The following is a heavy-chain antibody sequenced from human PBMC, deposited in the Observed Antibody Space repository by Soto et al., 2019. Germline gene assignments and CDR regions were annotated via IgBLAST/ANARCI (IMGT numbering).Heavy chain of an antibody. J-gene: IGHJ1*01. CDR2: IKRKKESWAT. V-gene: IGHV3-15*07. Sequence: EVQVVESGGGLVKPGGSLRLSCAASGFNLADAWMNWVRXXXXXXXXXVGRIKRKKESWATDYAGPVKGRFTLSRDXXXXXXXXXXXXXXXXXXXXYYCTASSSYYNSIGNYLEYFLHWGQGALLTVSS. D-gene: IGHD3-22*01. CDR3: TASSSYYNSIGNYLEYFLH. CDR1: GFNLADAW.